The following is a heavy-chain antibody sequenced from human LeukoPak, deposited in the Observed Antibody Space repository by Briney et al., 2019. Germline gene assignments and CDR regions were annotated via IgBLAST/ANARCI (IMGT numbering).Heavy chain of an antibody. J-gene: IGHJ4*02. CDR1: GGSISSGGYS. D-gene: IGHD3-10*01. CDR2: IYHSGST. Sequence: SETLSLTCAVPGGSISSGGYSWSWIRQPPGKGLEWIGYIYHSGSTYYNPSLKSRVTISVDRSKNQFSLKLSSVTAADTAVYYCASSPYYYGSGYDYWGQGTLVTVSS. V-gene: IGHV4-30-2*01. CDR3: ASSPYYYGSGYDY.